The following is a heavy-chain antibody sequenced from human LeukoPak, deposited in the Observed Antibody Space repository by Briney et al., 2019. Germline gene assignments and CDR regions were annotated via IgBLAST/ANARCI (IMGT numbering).Heavy chain of an antibody. J-gene: IGHJ6*04. Sequence: GGSETLFCAASGLTFSTYGMHWARRAPGKGLEWVPFISEDGSNKYYAGSVKARFTISRHNSKNTLYLQLNRLRTDDRAVYYCAELGINMIGGVWGKATTVTISS. CDR2: ISEDGSNK. CDR3: AELGINMIGGV. V-gene: IGHV3-33*05. D-gene: IGHD3-10*02. CDR1: GLTFSTYG.